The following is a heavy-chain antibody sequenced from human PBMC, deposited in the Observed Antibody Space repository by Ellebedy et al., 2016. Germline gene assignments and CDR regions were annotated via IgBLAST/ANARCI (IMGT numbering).Heavy chain of an antibody. CDR3: AKDWYNWKADYYDSSGYLDY. Sequence: GESLKISXAASGFTFSSYGMHWVRQAPGKGLEWVAVISYDGSNKYYADSVKGRFTISRDNSKNTLYLQMNSLRAEDTAVYYCAKDWYNWKADYYDSSGYLDYWGQGTLVTVSS. D-gene: IGHD3-22*01. CDR2: ISYDGSNK. V-gene: IGHV3-30*18. CDR1: GFTFSSYG. J-gene: IGHJ4*02.